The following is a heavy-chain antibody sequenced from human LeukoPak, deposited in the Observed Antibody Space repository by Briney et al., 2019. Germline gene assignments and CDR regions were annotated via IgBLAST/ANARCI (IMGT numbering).Heavy chain of an antibody. CDR3: ARAGSSSRWVNDY. J-gene: IGHJ4*02. CDR2: ISPNSGGT. Sequence: ASVKVSCKASGYTFTGYYMHWVRQAPGQGLEWMGWISPNSGGTNYAQKFQGRVTMTRDTSISTAYMELSRLRSDDTAVFYCARAGSSSRWVNDYWGQGTLVTVSS. D-gene: IGHD2-15*01. CDR1: GYTFTGYY. V-gene: IGHV1-2*02.